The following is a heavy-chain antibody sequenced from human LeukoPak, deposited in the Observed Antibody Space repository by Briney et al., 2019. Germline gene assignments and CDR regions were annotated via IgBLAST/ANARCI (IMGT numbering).Heavy chain of an antibody. Sequence: GGSLRLSCAASGFTFSSYGMHWVRQAPGKGLEWVAFIRYDGSNKYYIDSVKGRFTISRDDSKNTVYLQMNGLRAEDTAVYYCAKDQGNWAYFDYWGQGTLVTVSS. J-gene: IGHJ4*02. V-gene: IGHV3-30*02. D-gene: IGHD3-16*01. CDR3: AKDQGNWAYFDY. CDR1: GFTFSSYG. CDR2: IRYDGSNK.